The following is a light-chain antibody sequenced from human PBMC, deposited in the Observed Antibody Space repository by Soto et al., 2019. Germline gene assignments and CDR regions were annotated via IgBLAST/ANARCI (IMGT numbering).Light chain of an antibody. V-gene: IGKV3-11*01. CDR1: QSVSSQ. CDR2: DAS. CDR3: QQSSDWPLT. J-gene: IGKJ4*01. Sequence: EIVLTQSPATLSLSPGERATLSCRASQSVSSQLAWYQQKPGQAPRLLMYDASNRATGIPARLSGSGSGTDFTLTISSLEPEDFAVYYCQQSSDWPLTFGGGTKVEIK.